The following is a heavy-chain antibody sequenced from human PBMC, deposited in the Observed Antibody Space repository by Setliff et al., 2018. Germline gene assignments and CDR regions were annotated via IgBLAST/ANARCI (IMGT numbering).Heavy chain of an antibody. V-gene: IGHV4-61*02. J-gene: IGHJ4*02. Sequence: PSETLSLTCTVSGGSIRSGSFYWSWIRQSAEKGLEWIGRVHASGSPNYNPSLKGRVTISADTSTNHFSLKLTSVTAADTAVYYCARDNTIVGATDYWGQGALVTVS. D-gene: IGHD1-26*01. CDR3: ARDNTIVGATDY. CDR1: GGSIRSGSFY. CDR2: VHASGSP.